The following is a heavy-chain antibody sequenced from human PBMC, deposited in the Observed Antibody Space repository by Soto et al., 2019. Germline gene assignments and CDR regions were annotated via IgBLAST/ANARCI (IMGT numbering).Heavy chain of an antibody. Sequence: SETLSLTCTVSGGSISSGDYYWSWIRQPPGKGLEWIGYIYYSGSTYYNPSLKSRVTISVDTSKNQFSLKLSSVTAADTAVYYCARESVSTLMSLQIDRYFDYWGQGTLVTVSS. V-gene: IGHV4-30-4*01. CDR1: GGSISSGDYY. CDR2: IYYSGST. J-gene: IGHJ4*02. D-gene: IGHD4-17*01. CDR3: ARESVSTLMSLQIDRYFDY.